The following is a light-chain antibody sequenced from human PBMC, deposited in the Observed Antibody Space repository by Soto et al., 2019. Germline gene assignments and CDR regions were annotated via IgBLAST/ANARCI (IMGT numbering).Light chain of an antibody. CDR1: QSISSY. J-gene: IGKJ4*01. Sequence: IQINQSPSSLAASVGERITITSLSSQSISSYLNWYQQKPGKAPNLLIYAASSLQSGVPSRFSGSGSGTDFTLTISSLQPEDFATYYCQQCYSTPLTFGGGTKVDIK. CDR3: QQCYSTPLT. V-gene: IGKV1-39*01. CDR2: AAS.